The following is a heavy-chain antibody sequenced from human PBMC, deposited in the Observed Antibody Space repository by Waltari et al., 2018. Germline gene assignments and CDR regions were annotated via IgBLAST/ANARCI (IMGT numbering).Heavy chain of an antibody. V-gene: IGHV1-2*02. Sequence: QVQLVQSGTEVKKPGASVKVSCTASGYTFTGYFLHWVRQAPGRGLEWMGWFNPNNGGTDSAQKFQGRLAMTSDTAISTAYMVVSNLRSDDTATYYCSRVPLLLPGPNYFDHWGQGSLVTVSS. J-gene: IGHJ4*02. CDR1: GYTFTGYF. CDR3: SRVPLLLPGPNYFDH. CDR2: FNPNNGGT.